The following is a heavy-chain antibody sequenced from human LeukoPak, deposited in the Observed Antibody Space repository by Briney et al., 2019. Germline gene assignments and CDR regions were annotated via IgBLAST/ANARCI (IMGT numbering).Heavy chain of an antibody. V-gene: IGHV3-23*01. J-gene: IGHJ3*02. Sequence: PGGTLRLSCAASGFTFSSFAMSWIRQAPGKGLEWVSSIDKIGVGTYYADSVKGRFTISRDNAKSTLYLQMNSLRAEDTAVYYCARDGSGPYAFDIWGQGTMVTVSS. D-gene: IGHD3-3*01. CDR3: ARDGSGPYAFDI. CDR2: IDKIGVGT. CDR1: GFTFSSFA.